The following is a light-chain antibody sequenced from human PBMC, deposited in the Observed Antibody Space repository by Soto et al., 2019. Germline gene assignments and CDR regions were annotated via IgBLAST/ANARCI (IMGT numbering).Light chain of an antibody. V-gene: IGLV2-14*01. CDR2: EVS. CDR1: SSDVGGYNY. CDR3: SSYTSSSPLV. Sequence: QSVLTQPASVSGSPGQSITISCTGTSSDVGGYNYVSWYQHHPGKAPKLMIYEVSNRPSGVSNRFSGSKSGNTASLTISGLQADDEADYYCSSYTSSSPLVFGTGTKVTVL. J-gene: IGLJ1*01.